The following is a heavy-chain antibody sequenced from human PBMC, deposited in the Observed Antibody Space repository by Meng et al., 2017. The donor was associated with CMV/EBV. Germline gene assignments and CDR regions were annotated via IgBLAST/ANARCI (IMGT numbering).Heavy chain of an antibody. J-gene: IGHJ3*02. CDR2: IKQDGSEK. CDR3: ARHEHWDAFDI. D-gene: IGHD3-3*02. Sequence: GESLKISCAASGFTFSSYWMSWVRQAPGKGLEWVANIKQDGSEKYYVDSVKGRFTISRDNAKNSLYLQMNSLRDEDTAVYYCARHEHWDAFDIWGQGTMVTVSS. CDR1: GFTFSSYW. V-gene: IGHV3-7*01.